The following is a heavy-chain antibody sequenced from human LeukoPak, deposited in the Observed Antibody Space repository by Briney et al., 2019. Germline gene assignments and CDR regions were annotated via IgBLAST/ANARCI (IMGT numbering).Heavy chain of an antibody. V-gene: IGHV1-69*04. CDR2: IIPILGIA. Sequence: ASVKVSCKASGGTFSSYAISWVRQAPGQGLEWMGRIIPILGIANYAQKFQGRVTITADKSTSTAYMGLSSLRSEDTAVYYCARFGGGDGIDYWGQGTLVTVSS. J-gene: IGHJ4*02. D-gene: IGHD2-21*02. CDR3: ARFGGGDGIDY. CDR1: GGTFSSYA.